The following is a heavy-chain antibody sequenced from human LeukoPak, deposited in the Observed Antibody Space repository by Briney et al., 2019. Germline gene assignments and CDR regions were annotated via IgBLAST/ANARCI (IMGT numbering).Heavy chain of an antibody. J-gene: IGHJ5*02. CDR2: INPSGGST. Sequence: GASVKVSCKTSGYTFIHYYMHWVRQAPGQGLEWMGVINPSGGSTSYAQKFQGRVTMTRDTSTSTVYMELSSLRSEDTAVYYCARGGDVYGSGPNWFDPWGQGTLVTVSS. V-gene: IGHV1-46*01. D-gene: IGHD3-10*01. CDR1: GYTFIHYY. CDR3: ARGGDVYGSGPNWFDP.